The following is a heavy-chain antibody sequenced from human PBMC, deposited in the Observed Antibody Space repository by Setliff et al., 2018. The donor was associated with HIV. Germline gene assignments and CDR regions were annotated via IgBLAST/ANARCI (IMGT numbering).Heavy chain of an antibody. Sequence: SETLSLTCAVYGASISNSNSYWGWIRQPPGKRLEWLGSIYQSGSTSYNPSLMSRVAISVYTSKKQFSLKLSSVTAADTAVYYCARDFCSGGSCPLGNAFDLWGQGTMVTVSS. CDR3: ARDFCSGGSCPLGNAFDL. V-gene: IGHV4-39*07. D-gene: IGHD2-15*01. J-gene: IGHJ3*01. CDR1: GASISNSNSY. CDR2: IYQSGST.